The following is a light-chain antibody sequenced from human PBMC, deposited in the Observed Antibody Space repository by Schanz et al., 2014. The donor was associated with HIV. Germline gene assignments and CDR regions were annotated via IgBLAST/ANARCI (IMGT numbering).Light chain of an antibody. CDR1: SSNIGISS. CDR3: QSYDSSLSGSKV. J-gene: IGLJ1*01. CDR2: RDH. V-gene: IGLV1-47*01. Sequence: QSVLTQPPSASGAPGQRVTISCSGSSSNIGISSVYWYQQSPGTAPKLLIYRDHQRPSGVPDRFSASKSGTSASLAITGLQAEDEADYYCQSYDSSLSGSKVFGTGTKLTVL.